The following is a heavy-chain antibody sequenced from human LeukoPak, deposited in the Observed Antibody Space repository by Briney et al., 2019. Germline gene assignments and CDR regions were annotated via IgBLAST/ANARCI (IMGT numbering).Heavy chain of an antibody. Sequence: SETLSLTCAVYGGSFSGYYWSWIRQPPGKGLEWIGEINHSGSTNYNPSLKSRVTISVDTSKNQFSLKLSSVTAADTAVYYCARSFWGYDFWSGYYGSNWFDPWGQGTLVTVSS. CDR3: ARSFWGYDFWSGYYGSNWFDP. CDR2: INHSGST. CDR1: GGSFSGYY. J-gene: IGHJ5*02. D-gene: IGHD3-3*01. V-gene: IGHV4-34*01.